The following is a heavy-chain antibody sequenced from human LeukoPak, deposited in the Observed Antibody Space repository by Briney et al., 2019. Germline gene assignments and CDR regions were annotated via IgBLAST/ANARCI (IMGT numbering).Heavy chain of an antibody. CDR1: GYSFTSYW. CDR2: IYPGDSDT. CDR3: ARAPLYCSSTSCYTPDAFDI. D-gene: IGHD2-2*02. V-gene: IGHV5-51*01. J-gene: IGHJ3*02. Sequence: GESLKISCKGSGYSFTSYWIGWVRQMPGKGLEWMGIIYPGDSDTRYSPSFQGQVTISADESISTAYLQWSSLKASDTAMYYCARAPLYCSSTSCYTPDAFDIWGQGTMVTVSS.